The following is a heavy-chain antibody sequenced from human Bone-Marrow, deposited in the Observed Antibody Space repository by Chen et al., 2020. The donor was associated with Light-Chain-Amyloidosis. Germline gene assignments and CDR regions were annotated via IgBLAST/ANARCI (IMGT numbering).Heavy chain of an antibody. CDR3: ARGVYCGGDCYEANYYYAMDV. J-gene: IGHJ6*02. CDR2: IYRSGYT. CDR1: GYPINTGYY. V-gene: IGHV4-38-2*01. Sequence: QVQLQESGPGLVQPSETLSLTFAVSGYPINTGYYWGWIRQTPGKGLEWIASIYRSGYTYYNPSLKSRVTISEDTSRNQFSLRLRSVTAADTAMYYCARGVYCGGDCYEANYYYAMDVWGQGTTVTVSS. D-gene: IGHD2-21*02.